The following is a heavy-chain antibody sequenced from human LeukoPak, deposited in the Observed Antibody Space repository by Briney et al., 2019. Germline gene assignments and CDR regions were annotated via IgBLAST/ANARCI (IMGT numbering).Heavy chain of an antibody. J-gene: IGHJ4*02. D-gene: IGHD2-21*01. Sequence: GRSLRLSCAASGFTFDDYAMHWVRQAPGKGLEWVSGISFNSGSIGYADSVKGRFTISRDNAKNSLYLQTNSLRAEDTALYYCAKDIAPRGSHFDYWGQGTLVTVSS. V-gene: IGHV3-9*01. CDR2: ISFNSGSI. CDR1: GFTFDDYA. CDR3: AKDIAPRGSHFDY.